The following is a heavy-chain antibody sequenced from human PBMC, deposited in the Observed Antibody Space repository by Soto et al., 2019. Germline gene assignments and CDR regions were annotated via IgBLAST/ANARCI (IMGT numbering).Heavy chain of an antibody. V-gene: IGHV1-18*01. J-gene: IGHJ5*02. CDR2: ISAYNGNT. D-gene: IGHD3-3*01. CDR1: GYTFTSYG. Sequence: GASVKVSCKASGYTFTSYGISWVRQAPGQGLEWMGWISAYNGNTNYAQKLQGRVTMTTDTSTSTAYMELRSLRSDDTAVYYCAGTSTYYDFWSGLNWFAPWGQGTLVTVSS. CDR3: AGTSTYYDFWSGLNWFAP.